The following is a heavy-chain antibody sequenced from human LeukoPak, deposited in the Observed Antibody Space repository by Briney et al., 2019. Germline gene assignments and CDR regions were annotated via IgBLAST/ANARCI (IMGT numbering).Heavy chain of an antibody. CDR1: GGSFSSSS. D-gene: IGHD2-8*01. J-gene: IGHJ6*03. Sequence: PSETLSLTCAVYGGSFSSSSWRWVRQPPGKGLEWIGEISHGGSTNYNPSLKSRVTISVDTSKNQFSLRLSSVTAADTAVFYCARVRDYRPNVARSYYYYMDVWGKGTTVTVSS. CDR3: ARVRDYRPNVARSYYYYMDV. V-gene: IGHV4-34*01. CDR2: ISHGGST.